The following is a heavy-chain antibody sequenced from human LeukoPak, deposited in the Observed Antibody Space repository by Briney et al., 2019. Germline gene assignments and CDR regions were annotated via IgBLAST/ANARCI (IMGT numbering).Heavy chain of an antibody. V-gene: IGHV3-74*01. D-gene: IGHD6-19*01. J-gene: IGHJ4*02. CDR3: ARDSGGQWLVLFDY. CDR1: EFTLSHYW. CDR2: INSDGSRA. Sequence: PGGSLRLSCAASEFTLSHYWMHWVHQAPGKGLEWVSRINSDGSRADYADSVKGRCTISRDNAKNTVYLQMDSLRAEDTAVYYCARDSGGQWLVLFDYWGQGTLVTVAS.